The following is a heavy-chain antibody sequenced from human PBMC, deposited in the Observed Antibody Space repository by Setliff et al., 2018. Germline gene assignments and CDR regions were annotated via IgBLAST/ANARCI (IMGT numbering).Heavy chain of an antibody. CDR1: GYRFTSQW. Sequence: PGESLKISCKASGYRFTSQWIAWVRQTPGRGLEWMGIIYPADSDTTYSPSFQGQVTISVDKSLSTAYLQWSSLKASDSGKYYCARHEDRNKCTSSSCYRENDAFDVWGQGAMVTVSS. CDR3: ARHEDRNKCTSSSCYRENDAFDV. CDR2: IYPADSDT. D-gene: IGHD2-2*01. V-gene: IGHV5-51*01. J-gene: IGHJ3*01.